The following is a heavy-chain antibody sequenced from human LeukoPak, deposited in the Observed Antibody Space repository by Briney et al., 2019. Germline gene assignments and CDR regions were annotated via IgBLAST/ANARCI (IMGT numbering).Heavy chain of an antibody. V-gene: IGHV3-33*06. CDR2: IWSDGTNQ. CDR3: AKDAQRGFDCSNSLEY. CDR1: RFPFSHYG. Sequence: PGKSLTLSCVASQFRFPFSHYGMHWVRQAPGRGLEWVAVIWSDGTNQYYADSVKGRFTISRDNSQNTVYLQMNSLRVEDTAVYFCAKDAQRGFDCSNSLEYWGQGTLVTVSS. J-gene: IGHJ4*02. D-gene: IGHD4-11*01.